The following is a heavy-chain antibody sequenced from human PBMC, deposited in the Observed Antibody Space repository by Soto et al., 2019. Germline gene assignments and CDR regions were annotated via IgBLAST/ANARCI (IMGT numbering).Heavy chain of an antibody. J-gene: IGHJ4*02. Sequence: SETLSLSCTVSGGSISSGGYYWSWIRQHPGKGLEWIGYIYYSGSTYYNPSLKSRVTISVDTSKNQFSLKLSSVTAADTAVYYCASSYYYGSGSYNFDCWGQGTLVTVSS. V-gene: IGHV4-31*03. CDR1: GGSISSGGYY. D-gene: IGHD3-10*01. CDR2: IYYSGST. CDR3: ASSYYYGSGSYNFDC.